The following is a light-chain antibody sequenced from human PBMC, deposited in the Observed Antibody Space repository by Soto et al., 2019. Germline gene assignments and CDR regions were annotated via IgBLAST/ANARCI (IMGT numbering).Light chain of an antibody. J-gene: IGKJ3*01. V-gene: IGKV3-20*01. CDR2: GAS. CDR1: QSVRSSY. Sequence: EIVLTQSPGTLSLSPGERATLSCRASQSVRSSYLAWYQQKPGQAPRLLIYGASPRATGIPDRFSGSGSGTVFTLTISRLEPEDFAVYYCQQYGSSLFTFGPGTKVDIK. CDR3: QQYGSSLFT.